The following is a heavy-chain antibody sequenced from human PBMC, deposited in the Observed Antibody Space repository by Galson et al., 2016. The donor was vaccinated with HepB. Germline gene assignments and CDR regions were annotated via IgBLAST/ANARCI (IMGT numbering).Heavy chain of an antibody. V-gene: IGHV4-59*08. J-gene: IGHJ5*01. CDR3: ARPNDYTSNWFDS. D-gene: IGHD2-2*02. CDR2: IQYSGST. Sequence: SETLSLTCTVSGGSISNYHWSWIRQPPGKGLEWMAYIQYSGSTEYNPSLKSRLTISADTSNNQLSLKLTSVTAADTAVYYCARPNDYTSNWFDSWGQGTLVTVSS. CDR1: GGSISNYH.